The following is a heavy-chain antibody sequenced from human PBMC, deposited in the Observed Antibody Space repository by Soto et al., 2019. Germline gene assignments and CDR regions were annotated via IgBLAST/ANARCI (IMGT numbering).Heavy chain of an antibody. J-gene: IGHJ4*02. CDR1: GGSISSYY. CDR3: ARWLGTYFDY. CDR2: IYYSGST. Sequence: SETLSLTCTVSGGSISSYYWSWIRQPPGKGLEWIGYIYYSGSTNYNPSLKSRVTISVDTSKNQFSLKLSSVTAADTAVYYCARWLGTYFDYWGQGTLVTVSS. D-gene: IGHD6-19*01. V-gene: IGHV4-59*01.